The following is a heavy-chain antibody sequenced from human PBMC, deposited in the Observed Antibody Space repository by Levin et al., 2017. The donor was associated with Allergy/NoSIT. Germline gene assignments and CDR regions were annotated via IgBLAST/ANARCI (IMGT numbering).Heavy chain of an antibody. CDR2: ISSSSSYI. CDR1: GFTFSSYS. J-gene: IGHJ3*02. CDR3: ARTYSGYDYNAFDI. Sequence: GESLKISCAASGFTFSSYSMNWVRQAPGKGLEWVSSISSSSSYIYYADSVKGRFTISRDNAKNSLYLQMNSLRAEDTAVYYCARTYSGYDYNAFDIWGQGTMVTVSS. D-gene: IGHD5-12*01. V-gene: IGHV3-21*01.